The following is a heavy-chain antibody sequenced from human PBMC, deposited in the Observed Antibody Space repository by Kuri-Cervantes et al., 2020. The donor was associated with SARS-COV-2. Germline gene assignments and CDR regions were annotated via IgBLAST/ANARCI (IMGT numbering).Heavy chain of an antibody. Sequence: GGSLRLSCVASGFTFSDYWMSWVRQAPGQGLGWVANIKQDGSEKYYVDSVKGRFTISRDNAKNSLCLQMNSLRAEDTAVYYCAREGSGSGDAFDIWGQGTMVTVSS. CDR1: GFTFSDYW. V-gene: IGHV3-7*03. D-gene: IGHD3-10*01. CDR2: IKQDGSEK. CDR3: AREGSGSGDAFDI. J-gene: IGHJ3*02.